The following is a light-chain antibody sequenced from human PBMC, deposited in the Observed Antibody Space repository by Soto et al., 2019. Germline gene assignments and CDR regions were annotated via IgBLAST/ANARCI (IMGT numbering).Light chain of an antibody. J-gene: IGKJ1*01. CDR1: QSVSRY. CDR3: QQRNNWPTWT. CDR2: DAS. Sequence: IVLTQSPATLSLTPGERATLSCRASQSVSRYLAWYQQKPGQAPRLLMYDASKRAPGIPARFSGSGSGTDFSLTISSLEAEDFAVYCCQQRNNWPTWTFGQGTKVDIK. V-gene: IGKV3-11*01.